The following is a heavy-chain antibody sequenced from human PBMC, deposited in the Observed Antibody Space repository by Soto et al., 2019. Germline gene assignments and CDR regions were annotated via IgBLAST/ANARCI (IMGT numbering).Heavy chain of an antibody. J-gene: IGHJ3*02. V-gene: IGHV3-21*01. CDR2: ISSSSSYI. Sequence: GGSLRLSCAASGFTFSSYAMHWVRQAPGKGLEWVSSISSSSSYIYYADSVKGRFTISRDNAKNSLYLQMNSLRAEDTAVYYCARAAYYYDSSGYSNDAFDIWGQGTMVTVSS. D-gene: IGHD3-22*01. CDR1: GFTFSSYA. CDR3: ARAAYYYDSSGYSNDAFDI.